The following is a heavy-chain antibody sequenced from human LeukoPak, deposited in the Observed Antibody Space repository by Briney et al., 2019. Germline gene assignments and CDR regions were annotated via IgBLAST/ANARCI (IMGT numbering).Heavy chain of an antibody. V-gene: IGHV3-30*18. D-gene: IGHD6-13*01. J-gene: IGHJ4*02. CDR1: GFTFSSYG. CDR2: ISYDGSNK. Sequence: GRSLRLSCAASGFTFSSYGMHWVRQAPGKGLEWVAVISYDGSNKYYADSVKGRFTISRDNSKNTLYLQMNSLRAEDTAVYYCAKEVWKYGIAAAGHFDYWGQGTLVTVSS. CDR3: AKEVWKYGIAAAGHFDY.